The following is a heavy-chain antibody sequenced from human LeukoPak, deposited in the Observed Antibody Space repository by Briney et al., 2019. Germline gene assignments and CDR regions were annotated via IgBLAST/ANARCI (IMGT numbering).Heavy chain of an antibody. CDR2: ICCSRCYI. Sequence: GGSLRLSCAASVFTFSRYSMNWARQAPGKGLECVSSICCSRCYIYYADTVNVRVTISRDNAKNSLYLQMNSLRVKDTAVYYCARDLWYSGYDHPYWGQGTLVTVSS. J-gene: IGHJ4*02. D-gene: IGHD5-12*01. CDR3: ARDLWYSGYDHPY. CDR1: VFTFSRYS. V-gene: IGHV3-21*01.